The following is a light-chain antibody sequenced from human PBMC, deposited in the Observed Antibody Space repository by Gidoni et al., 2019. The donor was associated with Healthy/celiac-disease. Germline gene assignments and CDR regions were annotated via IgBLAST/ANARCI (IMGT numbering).Light chain of an antibody. CDR2: DAP. J-gene: IGKJ4*01. Sequence: AIQLTQSPSSLSASVGDRVTITCRGSQGISSALAWYQQKPGKAPKLLIYDAPSLESGVPSRFSGSGSGTDFTLTISSLQPEDFATYYCQQFNNYPPLTFGGGTKVEIK. CDR1: QGISSA. CDR3: QQFNNYPPLT. V-gene: IGKV1D-13*01.